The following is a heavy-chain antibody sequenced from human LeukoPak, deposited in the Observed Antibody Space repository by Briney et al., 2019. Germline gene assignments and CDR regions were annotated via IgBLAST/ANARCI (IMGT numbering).Heavy chain of an antibody. J-gene: IGHJ4*02. CDR2: ISGSGGST. Sequence: GGSLRLSCVASGFSFSTYTTSWVRQAPGKGLEWVSGISGSGGSTYYADSVKGRFTISRDNSKNTLYLEMSSLRAEDTAIYYCAKGTFADFWSGYYAYYFDHWGQGTLVTVSS. CDR3: AKGTFADFWSGYYAYYFDH. CDR1: GFSFSTYT. D-gene: IGHD3-3*01. V-gene: IGHV3-23*01.